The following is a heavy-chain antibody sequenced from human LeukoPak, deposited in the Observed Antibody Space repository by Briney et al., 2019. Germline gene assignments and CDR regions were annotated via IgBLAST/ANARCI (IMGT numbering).Heavy chain of an antibody. V-gene: IGHV3-30*02. J-gene: IGHJ4*02. CDR2: IRYDGSNK. Sequence: GGSLRLSCTASGFTFNSYGMHWVRQAPGKGLEWVAFIRYDGSNKYYADSVKGRFTISRDNSKNTLHVQMSGLRAEDTAVYYCAKRGVCSGTNCLTSSFDYWGQGTLVTVSS. D-gene: IGHD2-2*01. CDR3: AKRGVCSGTNCLTSSFDY. CDR1: GFTFNSYG.